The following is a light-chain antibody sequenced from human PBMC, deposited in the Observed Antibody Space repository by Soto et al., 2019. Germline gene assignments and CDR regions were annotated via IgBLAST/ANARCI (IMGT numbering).Light chain of an antibody. Sequence: DAQMTQSPSSLSASVGDSVTITCRASQSIGTYLDWYQHKPGKAPKLLIYAASSLQSGVPSRFNGSGSGKDFTLNISSLQPEAFAIYYRQESHSIFGQGNKLEIK. V-gene: IGKV1-39*01. CDR2: AAS. CDR1: QSIGTY. J-gene: IGKJ2*01. CDR3: QESHSI.